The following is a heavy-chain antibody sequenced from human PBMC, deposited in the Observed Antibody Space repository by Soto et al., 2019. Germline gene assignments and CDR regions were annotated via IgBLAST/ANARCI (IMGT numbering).Heavy chain of an antibody. CDR2: FRESGGTT. Sequence: GGSLRLSCAASGFGFTFSTSAMSWVRQAPGKGLEWVSTFRESGGTTHYANSVKGRFTISRDNSKNTLYLQMNSLRAEDTAVYYCARDLGYCSSTSCYRYPKTHYGMDVWGQGTTVTVSS. V-gene: IGHV3-23*01. CDR3: ARDLGYCSSTSCYRYPKTHYGMDV. CDR1: GFGFTFSTSA. D-gene: IGHD2-2*01. J-gene: IGHJ6*02.